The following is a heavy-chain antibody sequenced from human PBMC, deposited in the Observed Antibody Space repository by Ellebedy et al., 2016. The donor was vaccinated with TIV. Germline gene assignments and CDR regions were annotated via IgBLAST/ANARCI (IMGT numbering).Heavy chain of an antibody. CDR2: IRSKANSYAT. CDR3: AITYYYDSSGYTIDY. J-gene: IGHJ4*02. V-gene: IGHV3-73*01. D-gene: IGHD3-22*01. CDR1: GSTFSGSA. Sequence: GESLKISCAASGSTFSGSAMHWVRQASGKGLEWVGRIRSKANSYATEYTASVNGRFTISRDDSQNTAYLQMNSLETEDTAVYYCAITYYYDSSGYTIDYWGQGTLVTVTS.